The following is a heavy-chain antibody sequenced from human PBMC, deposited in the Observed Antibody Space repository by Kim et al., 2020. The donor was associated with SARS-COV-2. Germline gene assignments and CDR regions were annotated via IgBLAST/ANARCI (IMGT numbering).Heavy chain of an antibody. CDR3: ARTFSNYGMDV. D-gene: IGHD3-3*02. CDR1: GFTFSSYS. Sequence: GGSLRLSCAASGFTFSSYSMNWVRQAPGKGLEWVSSISSSSRYIYYADSVKGRFTISRDNAKNSLYLQMNSLRAEDTAVYYCARTFSNYGMDVWGQGTTVTVSS. CDR2: ISSSSRYI. V-gene: IGHV3-21*01. J-gene: IGHJ6*02.